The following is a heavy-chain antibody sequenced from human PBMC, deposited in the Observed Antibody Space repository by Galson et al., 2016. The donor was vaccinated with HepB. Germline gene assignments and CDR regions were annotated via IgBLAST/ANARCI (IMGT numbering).Heavy chain of an antibody. CDR3: ARKGGIYSPWGY. CDR1: GFTFSSYA. D-gene: IGHD3-10*01. J-gene: IGHJ4*02. Sequence: SLRLSCAAAGFTFSSYAMHWVRQAPGKGLEWVAVISFDGSNKYYADSVKGRFTISRDNSKNTLYLQMNSRRAEDTAVYYCARKGGIYSPWGYWGQGTLVTVSS. CDR2: ISFDGSNK. V-gene: IGHV3-30-3*01.